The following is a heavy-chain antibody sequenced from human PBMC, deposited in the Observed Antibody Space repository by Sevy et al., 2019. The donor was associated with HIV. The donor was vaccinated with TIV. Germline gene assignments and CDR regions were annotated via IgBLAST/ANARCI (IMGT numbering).Heavy chain of an antibody. D-gene: IGHD3-3*01. V-gene: IGHV4-59*01. J-gene: IGHJ5*02. CDR2: IYYSGST. CDR3: ARVRFLEWLFTDNWFDP. Sequence: SETLSLTCTVSGGSISSYYWSWIRQPPGKGLEWIGYIYYSGSTNYNPSLKSRVTISVDTSKNQFSLKLSSVTAADTAVYYWARVRFLEWLFTDNWFDPWGQGTLVTVSS. CDR1: GGSISSYY.